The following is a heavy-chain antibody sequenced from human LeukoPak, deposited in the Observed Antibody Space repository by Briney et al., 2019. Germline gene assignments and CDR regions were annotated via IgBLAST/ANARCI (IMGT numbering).Heavy chain of an antibody. CDR2: IYHSGST. Sequence: SETLSLTCAVSVGSISRGGYSWSWIRQPPGKGLEWIGYIYHSGSTYYNPSLKSRVTISVDRSKNQFSLKLSSVTAADTAVYYCARGAVRGVIDYWGQGTLVTVSS. V-gene: IGHV4-30-2*01. CDR1: VGSISRGGYS. D-gene: IGHD3-10*01. J-gene: IGHJ4*02. CDR3: ARGAVRGVIDY.